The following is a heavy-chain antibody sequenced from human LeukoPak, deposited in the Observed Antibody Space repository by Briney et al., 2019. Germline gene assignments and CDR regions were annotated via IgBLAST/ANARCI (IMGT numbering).Heavy chain of an antibody. J-gene: IGHJ6*03. D-gene: IGHD3-10*01. Sequence: SETLSLTCTVSGYSISSGYYWGWIRQPPGKGLEWIGEINHSGSTNYNPSLKSRVTISVDTSKNQFSLKLSSVTAADTAVYYCARVTMVRGVIITSYYMDVWGKGTTVTVSS. CDR3: ARVTMVRGVIITSYYMDV. CDR2: INHSGST. V-gene: IGHV4-38-2*02. CDR1: GYSISSGYY.